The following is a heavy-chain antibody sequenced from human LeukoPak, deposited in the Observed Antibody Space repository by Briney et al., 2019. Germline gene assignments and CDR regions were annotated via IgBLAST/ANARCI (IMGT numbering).Heavy chain of an antibody. CDR2: LKQDGSET. J-gene: IGHJ4*02. Sequence: GGSLRLSCAASGFTFSSYGMHWVRQAPGKGLEWVANLKQDGSETDSVDSLKGRFTISRDNAKNSVYLQMNSLRAEDTAVYYCARVGILTGYYIRSPPPGYFDYWGQGTLVTVSS. CDR3: ARVGILTGYYIRSPPPGYFDY. CDR1: GFTFSSYG. D-gene: IGHD3-9*01. V-gene: IGHV3-7*01.